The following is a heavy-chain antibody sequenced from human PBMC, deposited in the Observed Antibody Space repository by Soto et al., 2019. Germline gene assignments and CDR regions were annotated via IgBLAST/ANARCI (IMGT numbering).Heavy chain of an antibody. V-gene: IGHV3-23*01. CDR2: FRSGGDDDTT. Sequence: EVQLLESGGGLVQPGGSLRLSCAASGFTFSSYSMSWVRQAPGKGLEWVSGFRSGGDDDTTYYADSVRGRFTISRDNAKNSLYLQMNSLRAEDTAVYYCARGDYYHYGLDVWGLGTTVTVSS. CDR1: GFTFSSYS. J-gene: IGHJ6*02. CDR3: ARGDYYHYGLDV.